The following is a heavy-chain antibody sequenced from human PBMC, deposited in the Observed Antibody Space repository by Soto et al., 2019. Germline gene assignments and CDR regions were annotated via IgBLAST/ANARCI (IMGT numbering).Heavy chain of an antibody. J-gene: IGHJ4*02. Sequence: QVQLVESGGGVVQPGRSLRLSCAASGFTFSSYAMHWVRQAPGKGLEWVAVISYDGSNKYYADSVKGRFTISRDNSKNTLYLQINSLRAEDTAVYYCAREPEQDYFDCWGQGTMFTFSS. CDR3: AREPEQDYFDC. CDR2: ISYDGSNK. V-gene: IGHV3-30-3*01. CDR1: GFTFSSYA.